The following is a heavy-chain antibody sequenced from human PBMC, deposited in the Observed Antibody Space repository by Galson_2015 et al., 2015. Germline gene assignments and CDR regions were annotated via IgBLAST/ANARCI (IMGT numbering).Heavy chain of an antibody. CDR3: ARSPPPYNWNDEQNWFDP. CDR1: GYTFTGYY. CDR2: INPNSGGT. Sequence: SVKVSCKASGYTFTGYYMHWVRQAPGQGLEWMGRINPNSGGTNYAQKFQDRVTMTRDTSISTAYMELSRLRSDDTAVYYCARSPPPYNWNDEQNWFDPWGQGTLVTVSS. V-gene: IGHV1-2*06. D-gene: IGHD1-1*01. J-gene: IGHJ5*02.